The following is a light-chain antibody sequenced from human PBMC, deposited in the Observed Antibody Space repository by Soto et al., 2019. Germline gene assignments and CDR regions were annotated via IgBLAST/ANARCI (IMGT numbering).Light chain of an antibody. J-gene: IGKJ3*01. V-gene: IGKV1-8*01. Sequence: AIRMTQSPSSFSASTGDRVTITCRASQGISSYLAWYQQKPGKAPKLLIYAASTFQIGVPSTFSGSGAGTDFTLTIICLQSEDFATHHCHQYSSYPPTFGPGPKVDI. CDR2: AAS. CDR1: QGISSY. CDR3: HQYSSYPPT.